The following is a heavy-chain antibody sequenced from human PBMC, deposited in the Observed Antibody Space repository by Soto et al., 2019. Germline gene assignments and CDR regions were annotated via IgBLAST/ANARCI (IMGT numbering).Heavy chain of an antibody. J-gene: IGHJ6*02. Sequence: ASVKVSCKASGYTFTSYGISWVRQAPGQGLEWMGWISAYNGNTNYAQKLQGRVTMTTDTSTSTAYMELRSLRSDDTAVYYCARDPMWGSRGYYYYGMDVWGQGTTVTVSS. V-gene: IGHV1-18*01. CDR2: ISAYNGNT. CDR1: GYTFTSYG. D-gene: IGHD3-16*01. CDR3: ARDPMWGSRGYYYYGMDV.